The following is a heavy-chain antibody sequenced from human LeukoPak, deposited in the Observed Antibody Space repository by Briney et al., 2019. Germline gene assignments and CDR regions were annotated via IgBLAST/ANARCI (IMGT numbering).Heavy chain of an antibody. CDR2: ISYDGSNK. D-gene: IGHD6-13*01. CDR3: ARDGVAAAGHNYYYYYMDV. Sequence: GGSLRLSCAASGFTFSSYAMHWVRQAPGKGLEWVAVISYDGSNKYYADSVKGRFTISRDNSKNTLYLQMNSLRAEDTAVYYCARDGVAAAGHNYYYYYMDVWGKGTTVTVSS. J-gene: IGHJ6*03. CDR1: GFTFSSYA. V-gene: IGHV3-30-3*01.